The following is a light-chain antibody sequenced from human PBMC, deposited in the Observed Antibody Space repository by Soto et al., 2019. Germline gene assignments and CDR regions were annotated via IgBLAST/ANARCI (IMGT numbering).Light chain of an antibody. CDR3: QQYETFPYT. V-gene: IGKV1-33*01. CDR1: QDITKS. Sequence: DIPMTQSPSSLSASVGDRVTITCQASQDITKSLSWFQQKPGKAPNLLIFAATNLEAGVPSRFSGGGSGTNFSLVISGLQPQDIATYYCQQYETFPYTIGRGTKLDVK. CDR2: AAT. J-gene: IGKJ2*01.